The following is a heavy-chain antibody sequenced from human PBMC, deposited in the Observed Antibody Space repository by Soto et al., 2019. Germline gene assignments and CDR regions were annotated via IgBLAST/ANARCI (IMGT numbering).Heavy chain of an antibody. CDR1: GFTFSSYA. D-gene: IGHD6-19*01. CDR3: AGIAVAGPYNWFDP. Sequence: GGSLRLSCAASGFTFSSYAMTWVRRAPGKGLEWVAVISGDGSNKYYADSVKGRFTISRDNSKNTLYLQMNSLRAEDTAVYYCAGIAVAGPYNWFDPWGQGTLVTVSS. J-gene: IGHJ5*02. CDR2: ISGDGSNK. V-gene: IGHV3-30*04.